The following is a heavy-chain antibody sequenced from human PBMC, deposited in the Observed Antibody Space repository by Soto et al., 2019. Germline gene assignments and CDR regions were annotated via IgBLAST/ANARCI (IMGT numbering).Heavy chain of an antibody. D-gene: IGHD2-2*02. CDR2: IYDSGSS. CDR3: AREKRYLSGPTHFDY. Sequence: SETLSLTCTVSGASISSGDYFWSWIRQSPGKGLEWIGYIYDSGSSYYNPSLKSRVTMSVDTSKNQFSLKLRSVTAADTAVYYCAREKRYLSGPTHFDYWGQGTLVTVSS. J-gene: IGHJ4*02. V-gene: IGHV4-30-4*01. CDR1: GASISSGDYF.